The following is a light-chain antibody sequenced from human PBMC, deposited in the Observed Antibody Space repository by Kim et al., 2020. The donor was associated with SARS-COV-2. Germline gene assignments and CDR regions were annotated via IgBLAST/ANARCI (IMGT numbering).Light chain of an antibody. CDR1: QSVSSY. CDR2: DAS. CDR3: QQRTNRPPFA. J-gene: IGKJ3*01. Sequence: EIVLTQSPATLSLSPGERATLSCMATQSVSSYLAWYQQKPGQAPRLLIYDASNRATGIPARFSGSGSGTDFTLTISSLEPEDFAVYYCQQRTNRPPFAFGPRAKVDIK. V-gene: IGKV3-11*01.